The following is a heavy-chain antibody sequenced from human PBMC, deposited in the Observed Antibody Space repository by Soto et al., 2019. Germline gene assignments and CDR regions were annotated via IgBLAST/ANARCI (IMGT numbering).Heavy chain of an antibody. Sequence: QVQLVESGGGVVQPGRSLRLSCAASGFTFSSYAMHWVRQAPGKGLEWVAVISYDGSNKYYADSVKGRFTISRDNSKNTVSLQMYSLRAEDTAVYYCARASSGWYKDAFDIWGQGKMVTVSS. D-gene: IGHD6-19*01. CDR1: GFTFSSYA. J-gene: IGHJ3*02. CDR2: ISYDGSNK. V-gene: IGHV3-30-3*01. CDR3: ARASSGWYKDAFDI.